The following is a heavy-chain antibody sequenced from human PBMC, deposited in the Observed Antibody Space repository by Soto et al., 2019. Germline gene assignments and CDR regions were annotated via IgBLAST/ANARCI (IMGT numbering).Heavy chain of an antibody. V-gene: IGHV3-21*01. CDR1: GFTFSSYS. CDR2: ISSSSSYI. J-gene: IGHJ6*02. CDR3: GRELGGSSWYEGYGMDV. D-gene: IGHD6-13*01. Sequence: EVQLVESGGGLVKPGGSLRLSCAASGFTFSSYSMNWVRQAPGKGLEWVSSISSSSSYIYYADSVKGRFTISRDNAKNTLYRQLSSLRAYDTVVYDCGRELGGSSWYEGYGMDVWGQGTTVTVSS.